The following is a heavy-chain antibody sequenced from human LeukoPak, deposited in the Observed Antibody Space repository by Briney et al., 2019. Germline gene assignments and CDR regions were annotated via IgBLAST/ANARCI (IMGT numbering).Heavy chain of an antibody. Sequence: PGGSLRLSCAASGFTYDNYWMNWVRQAPGKGLEWVANINQDGSEEYYVDSVKGRFTISRDNAKNSLFLQMNSLRPEDTAVYYCSALLYHWGQGTLVAVSS. CDR1: GFTYDNYW. J-gene: IGHJ4*02. D-gene: IGHD2-15*01. V-gene: IGHV3-7*01. CDR3: SALLYH. CDR2: INQDGSEE.